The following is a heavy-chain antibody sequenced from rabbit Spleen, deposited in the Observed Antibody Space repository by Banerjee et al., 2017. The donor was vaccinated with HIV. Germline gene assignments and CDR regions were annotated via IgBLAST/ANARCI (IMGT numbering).Heavy chain of an antibody. V-gene: IGHV1S40*01. CDR3: ARDLVGVIGWNFYL. CDR1: GFSFGDRDV. Sequence: QSLEESGGDLVKPGASLTLTCKASGFSFGDRDVMCWVRQAPGKGLEWIACINAATGKPVYATWAKGRFTISRTSSTTVTLRMTSLTAADRAAYFCARDLVGVIGWNFYLWGQGTLVT. CDR2: INAATGKP. D-gene: IGHD1-1*01. J-gene: IGHJ3*01.